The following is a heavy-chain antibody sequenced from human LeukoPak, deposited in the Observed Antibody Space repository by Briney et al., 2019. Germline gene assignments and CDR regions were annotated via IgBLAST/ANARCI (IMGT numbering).Heavy chain of an antibody. D-gene: IGHD3-9*01. V-gene: IGHV3-48*03. CDR1: GFTFSSYE. J-gene: IGHJ4*02. Sequence: GGSLRLSCAASGFTFSSYEMNWVRQAPGKGLEWVSYISSSGSTIYYADSVKGRFTISRDNAENSLYLQMNSLRAEDTAVYYCARGDDILTGYYTFDYWGQGTLVTVSS. CDR3: ARGDDILTGYYTFDY. CDR2: ISSSGSTI.